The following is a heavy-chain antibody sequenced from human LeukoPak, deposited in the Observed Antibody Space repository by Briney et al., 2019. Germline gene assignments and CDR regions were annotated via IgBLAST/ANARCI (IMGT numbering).Heavy chain of an antibody. V-gene: IGHV3-23*01. J-gene: IGHJ4*02. Sequence: GGSLRLSCAASGFTFDDYAMPWVRQAPGKGLEWVSSISGSGRTYYADSVKGRFTISRDDSKNTLYLRMNSLRAEDTAVYYCAKDGPDSSGYYMVRFLDYWGQGTLVSVSS. D-gene: IGHD3-22*01. CDR1: GFTFDDYA. CDR2: ISGSGRT. CDR3: AKDGPDSSGYYMVRFLDY.